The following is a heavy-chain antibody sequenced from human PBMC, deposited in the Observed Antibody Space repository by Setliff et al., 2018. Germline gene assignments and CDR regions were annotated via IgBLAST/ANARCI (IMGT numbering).Heavy chain of an antibody. CDR2: IILIFDRT. J-gene: IGHJ1*01. CDR1: GYTFGAHY. V-gene: IGHV1-69*06. D-gene: IGHD6-25*01. Sequence: SVKVSCKASGYTFGAHYIHWVRQAPGQGFEWMGGIILIFDRTKYAQKFQGRVTITADKSTSTAYMELSSLKSEDTAVYYCARAAGSLTSDEYFHHWGQGTLVTVSS. CDR3: ARAAGSLTSDEYFHH.